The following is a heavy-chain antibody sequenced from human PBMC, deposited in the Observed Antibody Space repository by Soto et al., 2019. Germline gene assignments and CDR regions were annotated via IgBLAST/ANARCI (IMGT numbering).Heavy chain of an antibody. Sequence: SVKVSCKASGGTFSSYTISWVRQAPGQGLEWMGRIIPILGIANYAQKFQGRVTITRDTSASTAYMELRGLRSEDTAVYYCAILGTYYFDNSDNYFDFWGQGTLVTVSS. CDR2: IIPILGIA. J-gene: IGHJ4*02. CDR3: AILGTYYFDNSDNYFDF. D-gene: IGHD3-22*01. V-gene: IGHV1-69*02. CDR1: GGTFSSYT.